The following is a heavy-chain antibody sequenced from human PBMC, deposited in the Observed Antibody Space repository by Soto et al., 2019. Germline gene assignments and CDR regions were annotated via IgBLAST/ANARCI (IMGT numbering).Heavy chain of an antibody. J-gene: IGHJ6*02. CDR2: ISYDGNNK. CDR1: GFTFSSYA. CDR3: AKDQGNGGYYGMDV. Sequence: QVQLVESGGGVVQPGRSLRLSCAPSGFTFSSYAMHWVRQAPGKGPEWVAVISYDGNNKFYADSVKGRFTISRDNSKNTLYLQMNSLRDEETAVYYCAKDQGNGGYYGMDVWGQGITVTVSS. D-gene: IGHD3-22*01. V-gene: IGHV3-30*18.